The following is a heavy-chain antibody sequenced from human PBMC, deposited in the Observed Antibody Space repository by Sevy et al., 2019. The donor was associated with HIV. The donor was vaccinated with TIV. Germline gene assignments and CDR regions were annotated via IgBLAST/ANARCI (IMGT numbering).Heavy chain of an antibody. CDR3: AKDDEYYDFWSGYYKGYYYYGMDV. V-gene: IGHV3-23*01. CDR2: ISGSGGST. D-gene: IGHD3-3*01. Sequence: GGSLRLSCAASGFTFSSYAMSWVRQAPGKGLEWVSAISGSGGSTYYADSVKGRFTISRDNSKNTLYLQMNSLRAEDTALYYCAKDDEYYDFWSGYYKGYYYYGMDVWGQGTTVTVSS. J-gene: IGHJ6*02. CDR1: GFTFSSYA.